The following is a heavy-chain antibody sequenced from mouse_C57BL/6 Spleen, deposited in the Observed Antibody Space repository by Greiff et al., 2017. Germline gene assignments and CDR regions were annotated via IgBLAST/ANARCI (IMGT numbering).Heavy chain of an antibody. J-gene: IGHJ4*01. Sequence: VQLQQSGAELARPGASVKLSCKASGYTFTSYGISWVKQRTGQGLEWIGEIYPRSGNTYYNEKFKGKATLTADKSSSTAYMELRSLTSEDSAVYFCARNEDYDEGYYAMDYWGQGTSVTVSS. V-gene: IGHV1-81*01. D-gene: IGHD2-4*01. CDR3: ARNEDYDEGYYAMDY. CDR2: IYPRSGNT. CDR1: GYTFTSYG.